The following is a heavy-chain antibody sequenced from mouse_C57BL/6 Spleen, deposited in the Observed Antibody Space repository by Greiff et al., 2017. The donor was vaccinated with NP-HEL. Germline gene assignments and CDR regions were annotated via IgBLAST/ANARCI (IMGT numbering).Heavy chain of an antibody. J-gene: IGHJ4*01. V-gene: IGHV3-6*01. CDR2: ISYDGSN. D-gene: IGHD2-5*01. CDR1: GYSITSGYY. Sequence: EVQLQQSGPGLVKPSQSLSLTCSVTGYSITSGYYWNWIRQFPGNKLEWMGYISYDGSNNYNPSLKNRISITRDTSKNQFFLKLNSVTTEDTATYYCARWAYYSNYGYAMDYWGQGTSVTVSS. CDR3: ARWAYYSNYGYAMDY.